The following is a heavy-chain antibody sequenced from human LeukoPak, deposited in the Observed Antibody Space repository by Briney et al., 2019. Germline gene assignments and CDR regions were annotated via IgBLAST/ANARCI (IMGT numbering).Heavy chain of an antibody. J-gene: IGHJ4*02. D-gene: IGHD5-18*01. CDR3: AKGLTWIQLWTPFDY. Sequence: GGSLRLSCAASGFTFSSYSMNWVRQAPGKGLEWVSGISWNSGSIGYADSVKGRFTISRDNAKNSLYLQMNSLRAEDTALYYCAKGLTWIQLWTPFDYWGQGTLVTVSS. CDR1: GFTFSSYS. CDR2: ISWNSGSI. V-gene: IGHV3-9*01.